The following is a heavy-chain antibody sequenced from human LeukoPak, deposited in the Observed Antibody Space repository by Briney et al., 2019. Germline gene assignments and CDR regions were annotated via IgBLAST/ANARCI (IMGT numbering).Heavy chain of an antibody. Sequence: QPGGSLRLSCAASGFTFSNYEMNWVRQAPGKGLEWVSYISGGGSVIYYADSLKGRFSISRDNSKNTLYLQMNSLRAEDTAVYYCARDPEAYYDFWSRLYYYYYMDVWGKGTTVTVSS. V-gene: IGHV3-48*03. J-gene: IGHJ6*03. CDR2: ISGGGSVI. CDR3: ARDPEAYYDFWSRLYYYYYMDV. CDR1: GFTFSNYE. D-gene: IGHD3-3*01.